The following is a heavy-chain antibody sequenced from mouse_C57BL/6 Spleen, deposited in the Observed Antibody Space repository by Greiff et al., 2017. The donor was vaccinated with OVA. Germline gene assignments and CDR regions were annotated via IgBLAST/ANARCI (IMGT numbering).Heavy chain of an antibody. D-gene: IGHD2-4*01. CDR2: ISSGSSTI. CDR3: ASSDYDGYFDV. J-gene: IGHJ1*03. V-gene: IGHV5-17*01. CDR1: GFTFSDYG. Sequence: EVKVVESGGGLVKPGGSLKLSCAASGFTFSDYGMHWVRQAPEKGLEWVAYISSGSSTIYYADTVKGRFTISRDNAKNTLFLQMTSLRSEDTAMYYCASSDYDGYFDVWGTGTTVTVSS.